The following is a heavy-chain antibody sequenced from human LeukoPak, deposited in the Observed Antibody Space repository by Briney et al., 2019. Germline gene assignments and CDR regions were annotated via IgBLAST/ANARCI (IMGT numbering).Heavy chain of an antibody. V-gene: IGHV4-39*02. J-gene: IGHJ1*01. Sequence: SETLSLTCTVSGXSISSSGNYWGWIRQPPGKGLEWIGSISYSGSTYYNPSLKNRVTISEDTSKNHFSLKLNSVTAADTAVYYCARRGSGGRVTEYFQEWGQGTLVTVSA. CDR2: ISYSGST. CDR1: GXSISSSGNY. CDR3: ARRGSGGRVTEYFQE. D-gene: IGHD3-10*01.